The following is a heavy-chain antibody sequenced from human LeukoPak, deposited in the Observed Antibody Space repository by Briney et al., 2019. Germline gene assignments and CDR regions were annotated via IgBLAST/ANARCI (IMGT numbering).Heavy chain of an antibody. Sequence: GGSLRLSCAASGFTFSDYSMNWVRQAAGKGLEWVSYIGSNISAMYYADSVRGRFTISRDNAKSSLYLQMNSLRAEDTAVYYCARSFYYYESDYWGQGTLVTVSS. V-gene: IGHV3-48*04. CDR1: GFTFSDYS. D-gene: IGHD3-22*01. J-gene: IGHJ4*02. CDR3: ARSFYYYESDY. CDR2: IGSNISAM.